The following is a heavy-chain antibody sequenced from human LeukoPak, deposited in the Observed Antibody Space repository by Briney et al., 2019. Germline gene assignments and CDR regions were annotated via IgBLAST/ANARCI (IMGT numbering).Heavy chain of an antibody. D-gene: IGHD3-10*01. CDR3: ARQYYYSSGSYWYLDL. CDR1: GGTFSSYA. J-gene: IGHJ2*01. Sequence: GASVKVSCKASGGTFSSYAISWLRQAPGQGLEWMGRIIPIFETANYAQKFQGRVTITTDESTSTAYMELSSLRSEDTAVYYCARQYYYSSGSYWYLDLWGRGTLVIVSS. V-gene: IGHV1-69*05. CDR2: IIPIFETA.